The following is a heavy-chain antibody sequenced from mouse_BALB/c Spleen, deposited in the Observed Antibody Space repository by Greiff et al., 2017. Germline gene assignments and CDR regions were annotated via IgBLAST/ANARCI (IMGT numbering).Heavy chain of an antibody. Sequence: EVQLQESGPELVKPGASVKISCKASGYTFTDYNMHWVKQSHGKSLEWIGYIYPYNGGTGYNQKFKSKATLTVDNSSSTAYMELRSLTSEDSAVYYCARGGLLRPWFAYWGQGTLVTVSA. J-gene: IGHJ3*01. CDR1: GYTFTDYN. CDR3: ARGGLLRPWFAY. V-gene: IGHV1S29*02. CDR2: IYPYNGGT. D-gene: IGHD1-2*01.